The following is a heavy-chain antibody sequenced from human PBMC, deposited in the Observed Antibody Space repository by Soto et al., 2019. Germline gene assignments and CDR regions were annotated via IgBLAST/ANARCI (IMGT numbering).Heavy chain of an antibody. Sequence: EVQLVESGGGLVQPGESLTLSCAASGFTFSSYWMHWVRQAPGKGLVWVSRIKSDGSGTYYADSVKGRLTISRDNAKNTLYLQMNSLRVEDTAVYFCSMGDGDRYDGTGDLGRHWGQGPMVTVSS. CDR3: SMGDGDRYDGTGDLGRH. D-gene: IGHD2-21*01. CDR1: GFTFSSYW. V-gene: IGHV3-74*01. J-gene: IGHJ4*02. CDR2: IKSDGSGT.